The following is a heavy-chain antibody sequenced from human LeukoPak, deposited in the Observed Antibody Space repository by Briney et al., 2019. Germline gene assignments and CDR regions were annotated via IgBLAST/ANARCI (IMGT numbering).Heavy chain of an antibody. CDR2: IYYSGST. CDR1: GGSISSSSYS. Sequence: PSETLSFTCTVSGGSISSSSYSWGWIRQPPGKGLEWIGSIYYSGSTYYNPSLESRVTISVDTSKNQFSPKLSSVTAADTAVYYCASPGIAIHWGQGTLVTVSS. D-gene: IGHD6-13*01. V-gene: IGHV4-39*01. J-gene: IGHJ4*02. CDR3: ASPGIAIH.